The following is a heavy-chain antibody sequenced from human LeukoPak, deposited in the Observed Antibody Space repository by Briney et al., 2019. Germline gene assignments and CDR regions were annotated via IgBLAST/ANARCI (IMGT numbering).Heavy chain of an antibody. D-gene: IGHD6-13*01. CDR1: GYTFTGYY. CDR3: ATDNSGVAAAAGVFDY. Sequence: GASVKVSCKASGYTFTGYYMHWVRQAPGQGLEWMGWINPNSGGTNYAQKFQGRVTMTRDTSISTAYMELSRLRSDDTAVYYCATDNSGVAAAAGVFDYWGQGTLVTVSS. J-gene: IGHJ4*02. CDR2: INPNSGGT. V-gene: IGHV1-2*02.